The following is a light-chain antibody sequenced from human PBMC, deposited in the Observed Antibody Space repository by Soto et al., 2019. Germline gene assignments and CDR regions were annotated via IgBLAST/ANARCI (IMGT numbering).Light chain of an antibody. V-gene: IGKV3-15*01. Sequence: EIVMTQSPATLSVSPGERATLSCRASQSVSSNLAWYQQKPGQAPRLLIYGASTRATGIPARFSGSGSGTEFTLTISSLQSEDFAVYYCKQYNNWNPRGRTFGQGTKVEIK. J-gene: IGKJ1*01. CDR3: KQYNNWNPRGRT. CDR1: QSVSSN. CDR2: GAS.